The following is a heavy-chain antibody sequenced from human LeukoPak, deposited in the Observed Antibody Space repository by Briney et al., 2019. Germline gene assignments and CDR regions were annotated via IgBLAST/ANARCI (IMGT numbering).Heavy chain of an antibody. CDR3: AKGFDVSTSGRWFDP. V-gene: IGHV3-23*01. D-gene: IGHD3-10*01. J-gene: IGHJ5*02. CDR2: IIGRGGDI. Sequence: GGSLRLSCAASGFTFSSYAMHWVRQAPGKGPEWVSIIGRGGDIYYADSVKGRLTISRDNSKNAVYLQMNSLRAEDTAVYYCAKGFDVSTSGRWFDPWGQGTLVTVSS. CDR1: GFTFSSYA.